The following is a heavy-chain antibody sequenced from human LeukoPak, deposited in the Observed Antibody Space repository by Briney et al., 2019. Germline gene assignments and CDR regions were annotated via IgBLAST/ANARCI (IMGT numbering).Heavy chain of an antibody. CDR2: IYYSGST. V-gene: IGHV4-39*01. CDR1: GGSISSSSYY. J-gene: IGHJ4*02. D-gene: IGHD5-12*01. Sequence: SETLSLTCTVSGGSISSSSYYWGWIRQPPGKGLEWIGSIYYSGSTYYNPSLKSRVTISVDTSKNQFSLKLSSVTAADTAVYYCARHRYSGYDYYFDYWGQGTLVTVSP. CDR3: ARHRYSGYDYYFDY.